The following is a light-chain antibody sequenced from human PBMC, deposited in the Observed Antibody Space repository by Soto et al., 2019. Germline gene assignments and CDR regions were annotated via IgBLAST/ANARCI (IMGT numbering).Light chain of an antibody. CDR3: HQYGTSPRT. J-gene: IGKJ1*01. CDR1: QSISDT. V-gene: IGKV3-20*01. CDR2: GAS. Sequence: EIVMTQSPATLSVSPGGRATLSCRASQSISDTLAWYQQKPGQAPRLLIYGASSRATGVPDRFSGSGSGTDFNLTISRLEPEDFAVYYCHQYGTSPRTFGQGTKVDIK.